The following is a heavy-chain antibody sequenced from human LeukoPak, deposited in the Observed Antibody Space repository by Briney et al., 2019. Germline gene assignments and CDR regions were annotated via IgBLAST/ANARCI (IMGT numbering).Heavy chain of an antibody. D-gene: IGHD4-17*01. J-gene: IGHJ3*02. CDR2: IYSGGST. CDR3: ASPPPPYGDYNDAFDI. CDR1: GFTVSSNY. V-gene: IGHV3-66*01. Sequence: PGGSLRLSCAASGFTVSSNYMSWVRQAPGKGLEWVSVIYSGGSTYYADSVKGRFTISRDNSKNTLYLQMNSLRAEDTAVYYCASPPPPYGDYNDAFDIWGQGTMVTVSS.